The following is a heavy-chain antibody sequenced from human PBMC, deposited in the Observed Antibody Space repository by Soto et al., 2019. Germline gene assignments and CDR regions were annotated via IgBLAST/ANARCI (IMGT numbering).Heavy chain of an antibody. V-gene: IGHV3-23*01. Sequence: GGSLRLSCSASGFTFDDYAMHWVRQAPGKGLEWVSGISGTGDRPYYADSVKGRFTISRDNSKNTLYLQMNSLRAEDTAASHCAKDRLNLDAFDIWGQGTMVTVSS. CDR2: ISGTGDRP. J-gene: IGHJ3*02. CDR3: AKDRLNLDAFDI. CDR1: GFTFDDYA.